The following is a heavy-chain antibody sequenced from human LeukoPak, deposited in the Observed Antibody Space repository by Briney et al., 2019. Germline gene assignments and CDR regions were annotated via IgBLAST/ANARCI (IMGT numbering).Heavy chain of an antibody. J-gene: IGHJ4*02. CDR3: ARTPVVVAASDY. V-gene: IGHV4-31*03. CDR2: IYYSGST. Sequence: SETLSFTCTVSGGSISSGGYYWSWIRQHPGKGLEWIGYIYYSGSTYYNPSLKSRVTISVDTSKNQFSLKLSSVTAADTAVYYCARTPVVVAASDYWGQGTLVTVSS. D-gene: IGHD2-15*01. CDR1: GGSISSGGYY.